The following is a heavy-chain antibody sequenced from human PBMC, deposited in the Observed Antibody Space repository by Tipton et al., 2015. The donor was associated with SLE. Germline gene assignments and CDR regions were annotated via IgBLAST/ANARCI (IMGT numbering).Heavy chain of an antibody. Sequence: TLSLTCTVSGGSISSSDYYWGWIRQPPGKGLEWVGSIYYTGSTYYNPSLKSRVTISVDTSKNQFSLKLNSVTAADTAVYYCARSFPRFFDYWGQGTLVTVSS. V-gene: IGHV4-39*07. J-gene: IGHJ4*01. CDR3: ARSFPRFFDY. CDR2: IYYTGST. CDR1: GGSISSSDYY.